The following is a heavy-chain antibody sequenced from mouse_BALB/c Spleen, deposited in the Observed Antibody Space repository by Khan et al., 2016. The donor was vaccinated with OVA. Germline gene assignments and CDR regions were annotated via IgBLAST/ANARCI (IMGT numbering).Heavy chain of an antibody. Sequence: QVQLQQPGPELVKPGASVKMSCKATGYTFTDYVISWVNQRTGQGLEWIGEIYPGSGRTYYNERFKDKATLTADKSSNTAYMQLSSLTSEDSAVSFCARSYDGAWFAYWGQGTLVTVSA. V-gene: IGHV1-77*01. D-gene: IGHD1-1*01. CDR2: IYPGSGRT. CDR3: ARSYDGAWFAY. CDR1: GYTFTDYV. J-gene: IGHJ3*01.